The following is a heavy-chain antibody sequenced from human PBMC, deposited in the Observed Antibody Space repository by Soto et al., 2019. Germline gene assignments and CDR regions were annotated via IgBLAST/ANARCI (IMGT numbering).Heavy chain of an antibody. Sequence: GGSLRLSCAASGLTSGPYGMTWVRQAPGRWLEWVSTISGSGFSTHYAESVQGRFTISRDNSKNTMYLQMNSLRAEDTAVYYCAKDPTPRDFLFIHYFDSWGQGXLVTVYS. CDR1: GLTSGPYG. V-gene: IGHV3-23*01. CDR3: AKDPTPRDFLFIHYFDS. J-gene: IGHJ4*02. D-gene: IGHD3-10*02. CDR2: ISGSGFST.